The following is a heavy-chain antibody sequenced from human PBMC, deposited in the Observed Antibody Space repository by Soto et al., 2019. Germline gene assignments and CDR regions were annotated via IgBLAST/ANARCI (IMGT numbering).Heavy chain of an antibody. CDR2: INPNSGGT. CDR3: ARAPDWNYDWFHX. V-gene: IGHV1-2*02. D-gene: IGHD1-7*01. Sequence: ASVKVSCKASGYTFTDYYMHWVRQAPGQGLEWMGCINPNSGGTNYAQKFQGRVTMTRDTSISTAYMELSRLRSEDTAVYYCARAPDWNYDWFHXWGQGTMVTVSX. J-gene: IGHJ4*02. CDR1: GYTFTDYY.